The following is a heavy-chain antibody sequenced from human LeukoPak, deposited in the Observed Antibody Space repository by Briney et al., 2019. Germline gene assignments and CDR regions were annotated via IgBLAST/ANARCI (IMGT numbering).Heavy chain of an antibody. V-gene: IGHV6-1*01. CDR2: TYYRSKWYI. CDR1: GDSLSSDSAA. D-gene: IGHD1-26*01. J-gene: IGHJ6*02. Sequence: SQTLSLTCVISGDSLSSDSAAWNWIRQSPSRGLEWLGRTYYRSKWYIDYAVSVKSRMTINPDTFKNQLSPQLNSVSPEDTAVYYCVRQASRSGSNSDYYSYCGMDVWGPGTTVTVSS. CDR3: VRQASRSGSNSDYYSYCGMDV.